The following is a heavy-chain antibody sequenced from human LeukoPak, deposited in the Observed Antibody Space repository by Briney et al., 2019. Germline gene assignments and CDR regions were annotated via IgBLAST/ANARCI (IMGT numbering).Heavy chain of an antibody. CDR2: TYHSGTT. J-gene: IGHJ5*02. CDR1: GGSTNNGGYS. V-gene: IGHV4-30-2*01. Sequence: SQTLSLTCAVSGGSTNNGGYSWSWIRQPPGKGLEWIGYTYHSGTTYYNPSLKSRVTISVDGSKNQFSLTLTSVTAADTAVYYCAARVATIWNNWFDPWGQGTLVTVSS. CDR3: AARVATIWNNWFDP. D-gene: IGHD5-12*01.